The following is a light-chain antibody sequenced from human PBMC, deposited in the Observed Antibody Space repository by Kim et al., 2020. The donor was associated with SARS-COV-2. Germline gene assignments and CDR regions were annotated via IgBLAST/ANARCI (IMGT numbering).Light chain of an antibody. Sequence: LAPGERATLACRASQSVSSSYLAWYQQKPGQAPRLLIYGASSRATGIPDRFSGSGSGTDFTLTISRLEPEDFAVYYCQQYGSSPRTFGQGTKLEI. V-gene: IGKV3-20*01. CDR2: GAS. CDR1: QSVSSSY. CDR3: QQYGSSPRT. J-gene: IGKJ2*01.